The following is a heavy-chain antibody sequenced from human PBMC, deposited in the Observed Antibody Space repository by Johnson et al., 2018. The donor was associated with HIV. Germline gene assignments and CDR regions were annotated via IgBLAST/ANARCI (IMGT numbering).Heavy chain of an antibody. CDR1: GFTFSSYG. Sequence: QVQLVESGGGVVQPGGSLRLSCAASGFTFSSYGMHWVRQAPGKGLEWVAFIRYDGSNNYYADSVQVRFTISRANSKNTLYMQMNSLRPEDTAVYYCAKNFRGGIAAPGDAFDVWGQGTMVTVSS. CDR3: AKNFRGGIAAPGDAFDV. V-gene: IGHV3-30*02. D-gene: IGHD6-13*01. CDR2: IRYDGSNN. J-gene: IGHJ3*01.